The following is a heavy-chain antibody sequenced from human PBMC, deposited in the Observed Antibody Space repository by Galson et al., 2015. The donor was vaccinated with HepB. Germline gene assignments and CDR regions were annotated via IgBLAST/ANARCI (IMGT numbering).Heavy chain of an antibody. CDR2: IYSGGST. CDR3: ARVSDDFWSGYLFDY. V-gene: IGHV3-66*01. Sequence: SLRLSCAASGFTVGSNYMSWVRQAPGKGLEWVSVIYSGGSTYYADSVKGRFTISRDNSKNTLYLQMNSLRAEDTAVYYCARVSDDFWSGYLFDYWGQGTLVTVSS. CDR1: GFTVGSNY. D-gene: IGHD3-3*01. J-gene: IGHJ4*02.